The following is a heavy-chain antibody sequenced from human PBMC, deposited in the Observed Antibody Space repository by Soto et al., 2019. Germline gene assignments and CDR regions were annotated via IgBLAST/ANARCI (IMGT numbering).Heavy chain of an antibody. J-gene: IGHJ4*02. CDR3: ASSPEASHYGSGSVFDY. CDR2: MNPNSGNT. CDR1: GYTFTSYD. D-gene: IGHD3-10*01. V-gene: IGHV1-8*01. Sequence: QVQLVQSGAEVKKPGASVKVSCKASGYTFTSYDINWVRQATGQGLEWMGWMNPNSGNTGYAQKFQGRVTMTRNTSINTAYMELSSLRSEDTAVYYCASSPEASHYGSGSVFDYWGQGTLVTVSS.